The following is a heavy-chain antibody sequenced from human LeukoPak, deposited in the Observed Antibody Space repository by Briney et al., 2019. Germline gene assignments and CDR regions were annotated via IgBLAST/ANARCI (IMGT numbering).Heavy chain of an antibody. Sequence: GGSLRLSCAAYGFTVSSNYMSSVRQAPGKGLEWVSVIYSGGSTYYEDSVKGRFTISRDNSKNTLYLQMNSLRAEDTAVYYCARERLRLFDPWGQGTLVTVSS. CDR2: IYSGGST. CDR3: ARERLRLFDP. J-gene: IGHJ5*02. D-gene: IGHD3-16*01. V-gene: IGHV3-53*01. CDR1: GFTVSSNY.